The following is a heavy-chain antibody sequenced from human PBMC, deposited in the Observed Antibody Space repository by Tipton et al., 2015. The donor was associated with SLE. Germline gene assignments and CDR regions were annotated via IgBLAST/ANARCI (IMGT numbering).Heavy chain of an antibody. CDR2: ISDSGST. Sequence: TLSLTCSVSGASINSDYWSWIRQPPGKGLEWIGYISDSGSTKYNPSLKSRVIISADASKNQFSLKLSSVTAADAALYYCARDLYDFWSGYTPSGAMDVWGKGTTVTVSS. D-gene: IGHD3-3*01. CDR3: ARDLYDFWSGYTPSGAMDV. V-gene: IGHV4-59*01. CDR1: GASINSDY. J-gene: IGHJ6*03.